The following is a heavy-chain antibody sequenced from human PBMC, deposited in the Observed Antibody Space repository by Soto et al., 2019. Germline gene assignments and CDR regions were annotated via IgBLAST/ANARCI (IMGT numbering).Heavy chain of an antibody. V-gene: IGHV1-69*01. J-gene: IGHJ5*02. Sequence: QVQLMQSGAEVKKPGSSVKVSCKASGGNFTSHGVSWVRQAPGQGLEFMGGIMPIFCTTNYAQKFRGRVTITADEPTSTVYMELRSLRSEDTAVYYCARVSGRGWYNWFDPWGQGTPVTVSS. CDR2: IMPIFCTT. CDR1: GGNFTSHG. CDR3: ARVSGRGWYNWFDP. D-gene: IGHD6-19*01.